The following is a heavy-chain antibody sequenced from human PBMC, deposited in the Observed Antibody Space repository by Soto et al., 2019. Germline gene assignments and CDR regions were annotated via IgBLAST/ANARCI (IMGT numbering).Heavy chain of an antibody. V-gene: IGHV1-3*01. D-gene: IGHD4-4*01. CDR2: SNAGNGNT. Sequence: QVQLVQSGAEVKKPGASVKVSCKASGYTFTSYAMHWVRQATGQRLEWMGWSNAGNGNTKYSQKFKGRVTITRDISASTAYMELSSLRAEDTAVYYCASYIKGPKVFDYWGQGTLVTVSS. J-gene: IGHJ4*02. CDR1: GYTFTSYA. CDR3: ASYIKGPKVFDY.